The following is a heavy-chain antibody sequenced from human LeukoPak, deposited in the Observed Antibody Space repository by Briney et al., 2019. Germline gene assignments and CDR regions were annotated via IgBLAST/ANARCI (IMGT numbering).Heavy chain of an antibody. CDR1: GGTFSSHA. V-gene: IGHV1-69*05. J-gene: IGHJ5*02. CDR2: IIPIFGTA. D-gene: IGHD2-2*01. Sequence: SVKVSCKASGGTFSSHAISWVRQAPGQGLEWMGGIIPIFGTANYAQKFQGRVTITTDESTSTAYMELSSLRSEDTAVYYCAREKDSSSGFDPWGQGTLVTVSS. CDR3: AREKDSSSGFDP.